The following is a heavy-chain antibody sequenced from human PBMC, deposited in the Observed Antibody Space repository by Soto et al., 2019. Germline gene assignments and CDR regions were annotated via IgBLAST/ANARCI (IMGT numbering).Heavy chain of an antibody. D-gene: IGHD2-2*01. J-gene: IGHJ4*02. V-gene: IGHV4-39*02. CDR2: IFYSGST. Sequence: SETMSLTSTVAGGYIDSSNYYWGWIQQPPGKGLEWIGSIFYSGSTYYNPSLKSRVTISVDTSKNHFSLQLSSATAADTAVYYCARVNFPAASRPFDYWGQGTLVTVSS. CDR1: GGYIDSSNYY. CDR3: ARVNFPAASRPFDY.